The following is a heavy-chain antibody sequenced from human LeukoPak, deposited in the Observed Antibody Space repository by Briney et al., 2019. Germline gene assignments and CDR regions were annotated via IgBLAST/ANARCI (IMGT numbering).Heavy chain of an antibody. D-gene: IGHD3-9*01. J-gene: IGHJ6*02. CDR3: AREGALKYYDILTGYYKGPQLVYYYYGMDV. CDR1: GGTFSSYA. CDR2: ISYDGSNK. V-gene: IGHV3-30*04. Sequence: SCKASGGTFSSYAMHWVRQAPGKGLEWVAVISYDGSNKYYADSVKGRFTISRDNSKNTLYLQMNSLRAEDTAVYYCAREGALKYYDILTGYYKGPQLVYYYYGMDVWGQGTTVTVSS.